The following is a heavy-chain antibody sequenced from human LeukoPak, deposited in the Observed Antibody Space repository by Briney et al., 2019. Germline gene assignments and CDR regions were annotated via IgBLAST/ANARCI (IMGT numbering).Heavy chain of an antibody. CDR2: LSTSGAST. D-gene: IGHD6-19*01. Sequence: AGGSLRLSCTASGFTFTNYAMNWVRQAPGKGLEWVSTLSTSGASTYYADSVKGRFTISRDNSKSTLYLQMNSLRAEDTAVYYCAKDQSCGWGMFDTWGQGTLVTVSS. CDR1: GFTFTNYA. CDR3: AKDQSCGWGMFDT. J-gene: IGHJ5*02. V-gene: IGHV3-23*01.